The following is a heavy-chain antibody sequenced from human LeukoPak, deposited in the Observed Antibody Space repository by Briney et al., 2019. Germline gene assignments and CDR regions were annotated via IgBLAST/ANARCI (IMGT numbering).Heavy chain of an antibody. CDR3: ATGYGSGSYLENVSGRDAFDI. V-gene: IGHV1-24*01. D-gene: IGHD3-10*01. CDR1: GYTLTELS. Sequence: GASVKVSCKVSGYTLTELSMHWVRQAPGKGLEWMGGFDPEDGETIYAQKFQGRVTMTEDTSTDTAYMELSSLRSEDTAVYYCATGYGSGSYLENVSGRDAFDIWGQGTMVTVSS. CDR2: FDPEDGET. J-gene: IGHJ3*02.